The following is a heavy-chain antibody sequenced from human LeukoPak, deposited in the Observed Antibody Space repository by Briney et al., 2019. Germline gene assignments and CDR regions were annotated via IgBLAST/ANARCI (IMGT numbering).Heavy chain of an antibody. V-gene: IGHV3-30*18. Sequence: PGRSLRLSCAASGFTFSSYGMHWVRQAPGKGLEWVAVISYDGSNKYYADSVKGRFTISRDNSKNTLYLQMNSPRAEDTAVYYCAKDWLWFGEPSYYFDYWGQGTLVTVSS. CDR2: ISYDGSNK. CDR3: AKDWLWFGEPSYYFDY. J-gene: IGHJ4*02. CDR1: GFTFSSYG. D-gene: IGHD3-10*01.